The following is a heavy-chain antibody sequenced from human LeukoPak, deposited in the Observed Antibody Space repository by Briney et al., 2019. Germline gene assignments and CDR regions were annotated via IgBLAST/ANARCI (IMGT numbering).Heavy chain of an antibody. Sequence: GGSLRLSCAAPGFTFSSYAMSWVRQAPGKGLEWVSAISGGGGTTYYADSVKGRFTISRDNSKNTLYLQRNSLRAEDTAIYYCAKLHCSSTNCYEWIQLWSYYFDYWGQGIPVTVSS. CDR1: GFTFSSYA. D-gene: IGHD2-2*01. J-gene: IGHJ4*02. V-gene: IGHV3-23*01. CDR3: AKLHCSSTNCYEWIQLWSYYFDY. CDR2: ISGGGGTT.